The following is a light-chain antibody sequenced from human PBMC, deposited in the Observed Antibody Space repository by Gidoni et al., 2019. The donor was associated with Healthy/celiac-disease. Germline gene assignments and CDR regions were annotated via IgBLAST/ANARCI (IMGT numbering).Light chain of an antibody. J-gene: IGLJ1*01. CDR1: SLSIYY. Sequence: SSELTQDTAVSVALGQTVRITCQGDSLSIYYASWYQQKPGQAPVLVIYGKNNRPSGIPDRFSGSSSGNTASLTITGAQAEDEADYYCNSRDSSGNHYVFGTGTKVTVL. CDR3: NSRDSSGNHYV. V-gene: IGLV3-19*01. CDR2: GKN.